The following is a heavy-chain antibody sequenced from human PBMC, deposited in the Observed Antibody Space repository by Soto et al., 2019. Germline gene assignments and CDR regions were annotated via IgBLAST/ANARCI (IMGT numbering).Heavy chain of an antibody. CDR1: GYTLTELS. Sequence: ASVKVSCKVSGYTLTELSMHWVRQAPGKGLEWMGGFDPEDGETIYAQKFQGRVTMTEDTSTDTAYMELSSLRSEDTAVYYCATSKKEDIVVVPATRAGGDYYYYYYMDVWGKGTTVTVSS. J-gene: IGHJ6*03. D-gene: IGHD2-2*01. CDR3: ATSKKEDIVVVPATRAGGDYYYYYYMDV. V-gene: IGHV1-24*01. CDR2: FDPEDGET.